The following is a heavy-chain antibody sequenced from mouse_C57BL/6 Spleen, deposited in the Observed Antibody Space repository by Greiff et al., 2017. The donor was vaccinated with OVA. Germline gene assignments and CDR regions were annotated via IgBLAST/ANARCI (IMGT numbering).Heavy chain of an antibody. CDR3: TRGDGYPLYFDV. J-gene: IGHJ1*03. CDR2: ISSGGDYT. D-gene: IGHD2-3*01. V-gene: IGHV5-9-1*02. CDR1: GFTFSSYA. Sequence: EVKLMESGEGLVKPGGSLKLSCAASGFTFSSYAMSWVRQTPEKRLEWVAYISSGGDYTYYADTVKGRFTISRDNARNTLYLQMSSLKSEDTAMYYCTRGDGYPLYFDVWGTGTTVTVSS.